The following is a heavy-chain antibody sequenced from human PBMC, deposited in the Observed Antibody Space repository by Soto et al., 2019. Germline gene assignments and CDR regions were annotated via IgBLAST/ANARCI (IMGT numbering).Heavy chain of an antibody. CDR3: ARHRYSYGVYYFDY. J-gene: IGHJ4*02. D-gene: IGHD5-18*01. Sequence: QVQLQESGPGLVKPSETLSLTCTVSGGSISNYYWSWIRQPPGKGLEWIGYIYYSGSTNYNPSLKSRVTXXVXTXXNQFSLKLSSVTAADTAVYYCARHRYSYGVYYFDYWGQGTLVTVSS. CDR2: IYYSGST. CDR1: GGSISNYY. V-gene: IGHV4-59*08.